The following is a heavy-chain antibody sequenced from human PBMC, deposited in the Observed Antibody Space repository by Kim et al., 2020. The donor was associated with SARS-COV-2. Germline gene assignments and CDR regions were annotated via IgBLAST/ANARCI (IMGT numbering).Heavy chain of an antibody. V-gene: IGHV3-23*01. D-gene: IGHD1-1*01. Sequence: DSMKVRFTSSRDKSKNTLCLQVTSLRAEDTAVYYCAKGRRPPSPNDAFDIWGQGTIVTVSS. CDR3: AKGRRPPSPNDAFDI. J-gene: IGHJ3*02.